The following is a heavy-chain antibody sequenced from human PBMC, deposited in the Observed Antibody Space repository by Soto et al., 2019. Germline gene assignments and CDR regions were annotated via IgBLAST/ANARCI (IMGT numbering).Heavy chain of an antibody. CDR3: ARTPGSSGYYYGMDV. CDR2: IWYDGSNK. J-gene: IGHJ6*02. V-gene: IGHV3-33*01. CDR1: GFTFSSYG. Sequence: SLRLSCAASGFTFSSYGMHWVRQAPGKGLEWVAVIWYDGSNKYYADSVKGRFTISRDNSKNTLYLQMNSLRAEDTAVYYCARTPGSSGYYYGMDVWGQGTTVTVSS. D-gene: IGHD6-19*01.